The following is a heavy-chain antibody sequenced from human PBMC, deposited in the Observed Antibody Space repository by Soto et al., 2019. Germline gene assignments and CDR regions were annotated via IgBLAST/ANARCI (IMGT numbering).Heavy chain of an antibody. CDR3: ARRGAYYDYVWGSYRYNY. CDR1: GGSFSGYY. Sequence: QVQLQQWGAGLLKPSETLSLTCAVYGGSFSGYYWSWIRKPPGKGLARIGEINHRGSTNHNPSLRSRVTISVDTSKNQLSLKVSSVTGADTAVYYCARRGAYYDYVWGSYRYNYWGQGALGTVSS. V-gene: IGHV4-34*01. D-gene: IGHD3-16*02. CDR2: INHRGST. J-gene: IGHJ4*02.